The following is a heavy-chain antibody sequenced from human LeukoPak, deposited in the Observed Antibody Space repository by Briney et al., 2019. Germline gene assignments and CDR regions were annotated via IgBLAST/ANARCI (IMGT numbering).Heavy chain of an antibody. J-gene: IGHJ4*02. V-gene: IGHV3-23*01. CDR3: ARGSAVVDY. CDR1: GFTFSSYA. D-gene: IGHD5-18*01. Sequence: GGSLRLSCAASGFTFSSYAMSWVRQAPGKGLEWVSAISGSGGSTYYADSVKGRFTISRDNAKNSLYLQMNSLRAEDTAVYYCARGSAVVDYWGQGTLVTVSS. CDR2: ISGSGGST.